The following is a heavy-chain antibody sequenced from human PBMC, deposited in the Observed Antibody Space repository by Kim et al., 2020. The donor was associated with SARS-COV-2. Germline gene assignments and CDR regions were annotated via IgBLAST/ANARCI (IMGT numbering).Heavy chain of an antibody. J-gene: IGHJ4*02. D-gene: IGHD5-12*01. V-gene: IGHV5-51*01. CDR3: ARHAYSGYDRDFDY. Sequence: PPFQGQVTISADKSISTAYLQWSRLTASDTAMYYCARHAYSGYDRDFDYWGQGTLVTVSS.